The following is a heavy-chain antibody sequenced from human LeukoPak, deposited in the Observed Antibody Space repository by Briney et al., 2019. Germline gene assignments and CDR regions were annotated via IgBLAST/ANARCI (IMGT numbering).Heavy chain of an antibody. Sequence: GGSLRLSCAASGFTFSSYWMSWVRQAPGKGLEWISYISSSRGTVYYADSVKGRFTISRDNAKNSVYLQMNSLRAEDTAVYYCAYWAGTVATFNGPFDFWGRGTRVTVSS. CDR1: GFTFSSYW. J-gene: IGHJ4*02. CDR2: ISSSRGTV. CDR3: AYWAGTVATFNGPFDF. D-gene: IGHD5-12*01. V-gene: IGHV3-48*04.